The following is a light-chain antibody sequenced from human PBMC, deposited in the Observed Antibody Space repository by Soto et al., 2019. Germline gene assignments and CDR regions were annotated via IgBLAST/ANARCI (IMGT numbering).Light chain of an antibody. Sequence: EIVMTQSPVTLSVSPGERATLSCRASQNISRSLAWYQQKPGQGPSLLIYGTSTRAGGVPARFSGGGSGTDFTLTISDVQPEDFALYYCHQRQSWPRTFGQGTKVDIK. V-gene: IGKV3-15*01. J-gene: IGKJ1*01. CDR3: HQRQSWPRT. CDR2: GTS. CDR1: QNISRS.